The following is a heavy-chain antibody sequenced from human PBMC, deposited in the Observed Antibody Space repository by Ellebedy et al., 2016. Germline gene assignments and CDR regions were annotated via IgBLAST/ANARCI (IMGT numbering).Heavy chain of an antibody. J-gene: IGHJ4*02. V-gene: IGHV3-30*04. CDR2: VSSDGRKK. D-gene: IGHD6-13*01. CDR3: VRGPEQQLVDVY. CDR1: GFTFNNYV. Sequence: GESLKISXAASGFTFNNYVMHWVRQAPGKGLEWVAVVSSDGRKKYCADSVKGRFTISRDNSENTLYVQMNSLRAEDTAVYYCVRGPEQQLVDVYWGQGTLVTVSS.